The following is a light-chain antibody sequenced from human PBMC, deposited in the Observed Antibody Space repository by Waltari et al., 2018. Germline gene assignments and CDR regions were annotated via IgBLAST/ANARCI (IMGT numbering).Light chain of an antibody. CDR3: QQRSNWPPLT. CDR1: QSVSSY. CDR2: DAS. V-gene: IGKV3-11*01. Sequence: EIVLTQSPATLSLSPGERATLSCRASQSVSSYLAWYQQEPGPAPRLLIYDASNRATGIPARFSGSGSGTDFTLTISSLEPEDFAVYYCQQRSNWPPLTFGGGTKVEIK. J-gene: IGKJ4*01.